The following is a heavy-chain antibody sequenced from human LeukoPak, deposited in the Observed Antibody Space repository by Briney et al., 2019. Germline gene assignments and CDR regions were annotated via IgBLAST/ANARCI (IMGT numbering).Heavy chain of an antibody. J-gene: IGHJ3*02. D-gene: IGHD3-10*01. CDR1: GLSFSNYD. Sequence: AESLTLSCAASGLSFSNYDMTCVRQAPGKGLDWVSTLSDSGGSTYYADSVKGRFTISRDNSKNTLYLQMSSLRAEDTAIYFCAKRLYYGSGPLDMCGQGTMVTVSS. V-gene: IGHV3-23*01. CDR3: AKRLYYGSGPLDM. CDR2: LSDSGGST.